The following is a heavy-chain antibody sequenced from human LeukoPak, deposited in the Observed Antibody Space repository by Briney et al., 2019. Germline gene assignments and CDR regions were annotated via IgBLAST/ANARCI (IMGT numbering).Heavy chain of an antibody. V-gene: IGHV3-30*01. D-gene: IGHD3-10*01. CDR3: ARVGSGFEYGY. CDR1: GFTFSSYA. CDR2: ISYDGSNK. J-gene: IGHJ4*02. Sequence: GRSLRLSCAASGFTFSSYAMHWVRQAPGKGLEWVAIISYDGSNKYYADSVKGRFTISRDNSKNTLYLQMNSLRAEDTAVYYCARVGSGFEYGYWGQGTLVTVSS.